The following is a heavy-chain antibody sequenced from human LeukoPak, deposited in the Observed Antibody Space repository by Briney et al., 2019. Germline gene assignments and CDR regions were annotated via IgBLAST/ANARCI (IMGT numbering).Heavy chain of an antibody. CDR1: GYTFTSYG. D-gene: IGHD3-3*01. V-gene: IGHV1-18*01. J-gene: IGHJ4*02. Sequence: ASVKVSCKASGYTFTSYGISWVRQAPGQGLEWMGWISAYNGNTNYAQKLQGRVTMTTDTSTSTAYMELRSLGSDDTAVYYCARDPAVPYYDFWSGPRADYWGQGTLVTVSS. CDR3: ARDPAVPYYDFWSGPRADY. CDR2: ISAYNGNT.